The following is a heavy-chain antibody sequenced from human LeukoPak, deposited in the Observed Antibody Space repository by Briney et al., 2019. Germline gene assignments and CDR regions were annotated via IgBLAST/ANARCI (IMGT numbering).Heavy chain of an antibody. CDR2: IIPIFGTA. V-gene: IGHV1-69*06. CDR1: GGSFNSYA. J-gene: IGHJ2*01. Sequence: SVKVSCKASGGSFNSYAISWVRQAPGQGLEWMGGIIPIFGTANYAQKFQGRVTITADKSTNTAYMELSSLRSEDTAVHYCARSQPLAYFDLWGRGTLVTVSS. CDR3: ARSQPLAYFDL.